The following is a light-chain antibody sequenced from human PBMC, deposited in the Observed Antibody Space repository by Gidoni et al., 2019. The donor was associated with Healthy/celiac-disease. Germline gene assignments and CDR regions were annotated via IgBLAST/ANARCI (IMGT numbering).Light chain of an antibody. CDR1: QSVLYSSNNKNY. CDR2: LAY. CDR3: RQYYSTPLT. J-gene: IGKJ4*01. Sequence: DIVMTQSPDSLALSLGERATINCKSSQSVLYSSNNKNYLAWYQQKPGQPPKLLIYLAYTRESGVPDRFSGSGSGKDFTLTISSLQAEDVAVYYCRQYYSTPLTFGGGTKVEIK. V-gene: IGKV4-1*01.